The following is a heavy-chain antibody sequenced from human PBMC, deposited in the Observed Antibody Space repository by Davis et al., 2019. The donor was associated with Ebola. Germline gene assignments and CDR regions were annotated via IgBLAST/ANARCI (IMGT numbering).Heavy chain of an antibody. V-gene: IGHV3-53*01. CDR2: IYTDGRM. CDR3: SRGLSTYEPYNWFDP. J-gene: IGHJ5*02. Sequence: GESLKIPCAASGFSVSDKYISWVRQAPGKGLEWVSVIYTDGRMYHADSVKGRFTISRDNSKNTVYLQINSLKTDDTAVYYCSRGLSTYEPYNWFDPWCQGTLVTVSS. CDR1: GFSVSDKY. D-gene: IGHD1-14*01.